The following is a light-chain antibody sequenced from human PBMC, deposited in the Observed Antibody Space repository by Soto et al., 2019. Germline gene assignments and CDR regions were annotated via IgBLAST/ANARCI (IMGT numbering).Light chain of an antibody. CDR1: WATNTL. V-gene: IGKV1-9*01. J-gene: IGKJ5*01. Sequence: IQLSQCPSFLSDSXGDRVTICARAGWATNTLIAWYQQRPGGAPKVXXYGASTWYNGAPSRFSGSESAAVFTRTISSLQPEDFATYYRQQLHSYPITFGQGTRLEIK. CDR3: QQLHSYPIT. CDR2: GAS.